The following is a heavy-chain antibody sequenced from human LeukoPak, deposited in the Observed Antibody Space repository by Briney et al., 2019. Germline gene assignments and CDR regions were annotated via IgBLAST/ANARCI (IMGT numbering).Heavy chain of an antibody. CDR3: AKSGASSGYSPIDY. CDR1: GYSFTSYG. Sequence: GASVKVSCKASGYSFTSYGISWVRQAPGQGLEWMGWISTYDGNTNFAQNVQGRVTMSTDSSTRTAYMEPTSLRSDDTAVYYCAKSGASSGYSPIDYWGPGTLVTVSS. D-gene: IGHD3-22*01. CDR2: ISTYDGNT. J-gene: IGHJ4*02. V-gene: IGHV1-18*01.